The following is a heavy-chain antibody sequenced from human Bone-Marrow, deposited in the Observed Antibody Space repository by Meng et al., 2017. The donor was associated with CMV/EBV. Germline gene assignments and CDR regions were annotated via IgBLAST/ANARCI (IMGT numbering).Heavy chain of an antibody. V-gene: IGHV3-7*03. CDR1: GFTFSSYW. J-gene: IGHJ6*02. CDR2: IKQDGSEK. Sequence: GGSLRLSCAASGFTFSSYWMSWVRQAPGKGLEWVANIKQDGSEKYYVDSVKGRFTISRDNAKNSLYLQMNSLRAEDTAVYYCARGALRWLQSPPVFWGQGTTVTVSS. D-gene: IGHD5-24*01. CDR3: ARGALRWLQSPPVF.